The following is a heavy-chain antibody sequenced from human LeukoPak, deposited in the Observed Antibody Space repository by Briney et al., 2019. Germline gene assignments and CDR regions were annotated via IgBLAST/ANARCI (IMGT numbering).Heavy chain of an antibody. CDR1: GFTFDDYA. J-gene: IGHJ4*02. V-gene: IGHV3-9*03. CDR2: ISWNSGSI. CDR3: AKFLPTHIVVANYYFDY. D-gene: IGHD2-21*01. Sequence: PGGSLRLSCAASGFTFDDYAMHWVRQAPGKGLEWVSGISWNSGSIGYADSVKGRFTISRDNAKNSLYLQMNSLRAEDMAVYYCAKFLPTHIVVANYYFDYWGQGTLVTVSS.